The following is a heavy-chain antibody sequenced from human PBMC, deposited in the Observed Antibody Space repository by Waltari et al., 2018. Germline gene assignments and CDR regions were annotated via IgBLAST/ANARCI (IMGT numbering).Heavy chain of an antibody. D-gene: IGHD2-2*01. Sequence: QVQLQESGPGLVRPSETLSLTCGVSGYFINSGYYWGWVRQTPGQGLQWLATIYHGGDTYYNPSLKSRLTISLDTSTNQFSLKVTSVTAADTATYYCVRNGLGNCTSPTCYRNDDWGQGILVTVSS. CDR3: VRNGLGNCTSPTCYRNDD. J-gene: IGHJ4*02. CDR1: GYFINSGYY. V-gene: IGHV4-38-2*01. CDR2: IYHGGDT.